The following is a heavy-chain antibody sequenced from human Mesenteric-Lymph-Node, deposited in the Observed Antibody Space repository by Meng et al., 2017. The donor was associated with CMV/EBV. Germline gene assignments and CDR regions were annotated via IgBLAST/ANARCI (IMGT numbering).Heavy chain of an antibody. D-gene: IGHD3-16*01. CDR2: IYYSGST. Sequence: SETLSLTCTVSGGSISNYFWSWIRQPPGKGLEWIGYIYYSGSTNYNPSRKSRVTILTDRSKNQSSLNLTSVTAADSAFYYCARLGAASFDYWGQGILVTVSS. V-gene: IGHV4-59*01. J-gene: IGHJ4*02. CDR1: GGSISNYF. CDR3: ARLGAASFDY.